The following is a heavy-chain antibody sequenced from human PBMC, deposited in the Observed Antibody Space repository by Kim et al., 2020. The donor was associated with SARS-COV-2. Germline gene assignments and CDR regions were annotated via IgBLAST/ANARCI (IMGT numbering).Heavy chain of an antibody. CDR1: GFTFSSYG. CDR3: ARDGAAVAGYGMDV. Sequence: GGSLRLSCAASGFTFSSYGMHWVRQAPGKGLEWVAVISYDGSNKYYADSVKGRFTISRDNSKNTLYLQMNSLRAEDTAVYYCARDGAAVAGYGMDVWGQGTTVTVSS. J-gene: IGHJ6*02. CDR2: ISYDGSNK. V-gene: IGHV3-33*05. D-gene: IGHD6-19*01.